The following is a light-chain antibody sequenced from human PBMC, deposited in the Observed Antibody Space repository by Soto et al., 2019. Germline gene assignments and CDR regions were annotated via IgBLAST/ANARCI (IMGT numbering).Light chain of an antibody. Sequence: QSLLTQPPSVSGAPGQRVTISCTGSSSNIGAGYDVHWYQQVPGTAPKLLIYGNINRPSGVPDRFSGSKSGTSASLAITGLQADDEADYYCQSYDSSLTVVFGGGTNITVL. CDR1: SSNIGAGYD. CDR3: QSYDSSLTVV. V-gene: IGLV1-40*01. J-gene: IGLJ2*01. CDR2: GNI.